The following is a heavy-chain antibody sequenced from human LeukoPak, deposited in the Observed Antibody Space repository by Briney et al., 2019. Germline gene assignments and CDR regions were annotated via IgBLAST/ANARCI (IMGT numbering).Heavy chain of an antibody. CDR1: GXTFSSYS. D-gene: IGHD2-2*01. Sequence: GGSLRLSCAASGXTFSSYSMNWVRQAPGKGLEWVSSISSSSSYIYYADSVKGRFTISRDNAKNSLYLQTNSLRAEDTAVYYCAREPYPSKYCSSTSCYFGYWGQGTMVTVSS. J-gene: IGHJ4*02. CDR3: AREPYPSKYCSSTSCYFGY. CDR2: ISSSSSYI. V-gene: IGHV3-21*01.